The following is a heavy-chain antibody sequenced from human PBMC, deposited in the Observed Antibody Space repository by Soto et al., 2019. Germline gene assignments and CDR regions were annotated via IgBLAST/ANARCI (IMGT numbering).Heavy chain of an antibody. J-gene: IGHJ4*02. CDR1: VDSISTFY. Sequence: PSETLSLTCTVSVDSISTFYWRWIRQPPGKGLEWIGYVYYTGSTNYNPSLKSRVTMSVETSKKQFSLKLSSVPAADTDVYYGARQRGNYFDYWGQGTLVTVSS. CDR2: VYYTGST. V-gene: IGHV4-59*01. CDR3: ARQRGNYFDY. D-gene: IGHD3-10*01.